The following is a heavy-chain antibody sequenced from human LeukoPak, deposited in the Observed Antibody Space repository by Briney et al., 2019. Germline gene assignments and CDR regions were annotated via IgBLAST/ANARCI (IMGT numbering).Heavy chain of an antibody. CDR3: ARAYDSSGLSYWYFNL. V-gene: IGHV3-11*04. J-gene: IGHJ2*01. D-gene: IGHD3-22*01. CDR2: ISSSGSAI. Sequence: PGGSLRLSCAASGFTFSDYYMSWIRQAPGKGLEWVSYISSSGSAIHYADSVKGRFTISRDNAKNSLYLQMNSLRAEDTAVYYCARAYDSSGLSYWYFNLWGRGALVTVSS. CDR1: GFTFSDYY.